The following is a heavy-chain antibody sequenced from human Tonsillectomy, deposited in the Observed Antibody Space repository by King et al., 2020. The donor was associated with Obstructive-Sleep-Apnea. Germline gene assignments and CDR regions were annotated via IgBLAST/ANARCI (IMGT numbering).Heavy chain of an antibody. J-gene: IGHJ3*01. CDR3: ATGGPDAFDF. CDR2: ISSCTCTI. Sequence: VQLVESGGGLVQPGGSLRLSCAASGITFSSYSMNWVRPAPGQWLEWVSYISSCTCTIYYADSVKCRFTISRDNAKNSLYLQMNSLRAEDTAVYYCATGGPDAFDFWGRGTMVTVSS. V-gene: IGHV3-48*04. CDR1: GITFSSYS. D-gene: IGHD3-16*01.